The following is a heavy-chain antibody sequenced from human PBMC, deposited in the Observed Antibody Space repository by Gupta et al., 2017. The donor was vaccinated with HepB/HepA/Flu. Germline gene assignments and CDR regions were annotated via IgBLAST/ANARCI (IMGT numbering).Heavy chain of an antibody. V-gene: IGHV4-39*01. CDR1: GGSISSSSYY. J-gene: IGHJ4*02. D-gene: IGHD7-27*01. CDR3: ARGGGRWGSGYYFDY. CDR2: IYYSGST. Sequence: QLQLQESGPGLVKPSETLSLTCTVSGGSISSSSYYWGWIRQPPGKGLEWIGSIYYSGSTYYNPSLKSRVTISVDTSKNQFSLKLSSVTAADTAVYYCARGGGRWGSGYYFDYWGQGTLVTVSS.